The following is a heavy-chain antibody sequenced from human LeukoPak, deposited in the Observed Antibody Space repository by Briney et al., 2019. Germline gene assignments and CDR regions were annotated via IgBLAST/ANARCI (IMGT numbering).Heavy chain of an antibody. CDR2: INPNRGGT. J-gene: IGHJ4*02. D-gene: IGHD3-22*01. CDR1: GYTFTGYY. Sequence: ASVKVSCKASGYTFTGYYMHWVRQAPGQGLEWMGWINPNRGGTNYAQKFQGRVTMTRDTSISTAYMELSRLRSDDTAVYYCAMYYDSSGYYDWGQGTLVTVSS. CDR3: AMYYDSSGYYD. V-gene: IGHV1-2*02.